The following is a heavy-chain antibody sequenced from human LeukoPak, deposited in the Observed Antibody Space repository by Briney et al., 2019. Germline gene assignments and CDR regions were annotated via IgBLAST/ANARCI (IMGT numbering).Heavy chain of an antibody. CDR2: INKDGSST. V-gene: IGHV3-74*01. CDR3: ARPKDSGDSVVAFDS. J-gene: IGHJ4*02. D-gene: IGHD4-17*01. Sequence: GGSLRLSCAASGFTFSSYWMHWVRQAPGKGLVWVSRINKDGSSTTYADSVMGRFTISRDNAENTLYLQLSSLRGEDTAVYYCARPKDSGDSVVAFDSWGQGTLVTVSS. CDR1: GFTFSSYW.